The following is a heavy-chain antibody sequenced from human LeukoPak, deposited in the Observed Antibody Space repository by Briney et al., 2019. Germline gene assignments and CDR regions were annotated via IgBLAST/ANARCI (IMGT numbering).Heavy chain of an antibody. CDR1: GVSNSSSGNY. J-gene: IGHJ4*02. Sequence: SQTLSLTCTVSGVSNSSSGNYWAWMRQPPGKGLEWIGHMYYSGSPSYNPSLKSRVTMSVDTTKNQFSLKMYSVTAADTAVYYCYVSGYWGQGTLVTVSS. CDR2: MYYSGSP. CDR3: YVSGY. D-gene: IGHD3-10*02. V-gene: IGHV4-30-4*01.